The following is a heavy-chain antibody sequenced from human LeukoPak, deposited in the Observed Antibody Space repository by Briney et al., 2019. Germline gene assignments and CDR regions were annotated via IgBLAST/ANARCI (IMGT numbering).Heavy chain of an antibody. CDR1: GASTSSRY. V-gene: IGHV4-59*08. CDR3: AQTTGWPGFDF. CDR2: IYNAKNT. Sequence: SETLSLTCSASGASTSSRYWSWIRQFPGGTLEWIGHIYNAKNTKYNPSLTSRVTISVDTSRNQFSLSLTSLTAADTAMYYCAQTTGWPGFDFWGPGALVTVSS. J-gene: IGHJ4*02. D-gene: IGHD6-19*01.